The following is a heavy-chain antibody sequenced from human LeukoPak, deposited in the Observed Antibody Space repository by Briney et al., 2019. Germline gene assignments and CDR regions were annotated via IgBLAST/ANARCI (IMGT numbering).Heavy chain of an antibody. J-gene: IGHJ4*02. CDR3: ARGYGDYLWGLVDNYYFDY. CDR1: GYTFTSYY. Sequence: GASVKVSCKASGYTFTSYYMHWVRQAPGQGLEWMGIINPSGGSTSYAQKFQGRVTMTRDMSTSTVYMELSSLRSEDTAVYYCARGYGDYLWGLVDNYYFDYWGQGTLVTVSS. CDR2: INPSGGST. D-gene: IGHD4-17*01. V-gene: IGHV1-46*01.